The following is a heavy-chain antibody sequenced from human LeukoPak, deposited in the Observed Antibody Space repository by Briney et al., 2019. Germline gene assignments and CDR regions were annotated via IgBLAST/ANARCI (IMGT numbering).Heavy chain of an antibody. D-gene: IGHD2-21*01. V-gene: IGHV4-34*01. CDR3: ARRKYYSPLTFDY. Sequence: SETLSLTCAVYGGSFSGYYWSWIRQPPGKGLEWIGEINHSGSTNYNPSLKSRVTISVDTSKNQFSLKLSSVTAADTAVYYCARRKYYSPLTFDYWGQGTLVTVPS. CDR1: GGSFSGYY. CDR2: INHSGST. J-gene: IGHJ4*02.